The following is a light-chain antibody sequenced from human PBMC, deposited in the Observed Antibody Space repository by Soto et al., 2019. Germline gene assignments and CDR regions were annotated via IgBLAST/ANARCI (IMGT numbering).Light chain of an antibody. CDR1: ESLAHSDGNTY. CDR2: KIS. V-gene: IGKV2-24*01. J-gene: IGKJ2*01. CDR3: MQATYYPPYT. Sequence: DIVLTQTPLSSPVTLGQPASISCRSSESLAHSDGNTYLSWLQQRPGQPPRLLIYKISNRFSGVQDRFSGSGAGTNFTLNISRVEADDVGICCCMQATYYPPYTCGQGPELEFK.